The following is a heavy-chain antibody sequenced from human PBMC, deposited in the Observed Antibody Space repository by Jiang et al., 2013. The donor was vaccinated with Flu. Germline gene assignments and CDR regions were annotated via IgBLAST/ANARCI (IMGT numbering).Heavy chain of an antibody. CDR3: ARGQDSGSYLY. J-gene: IGHJ4*02. Sequence: VRQAPGKGLEWVSVIYSGGSTYYADSVKGRFTISRDNSKNTLYLQMNSLRAEDTAVYYCARGQDSGSYLYWGQGTLVTVSS. D-gene: IGHD1-26*01. CDR2: IYSGGST. V-gene: IGHV3-53*01.